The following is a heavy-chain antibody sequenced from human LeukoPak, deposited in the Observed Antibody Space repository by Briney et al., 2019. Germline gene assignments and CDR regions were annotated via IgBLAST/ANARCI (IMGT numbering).Heavy chain of an antibody. CDR1: GFTFTDTY. Sequence: GGSLRLSCAVSGFTFTDTYMTWIRQAPGKGLESLSYISPSGTDISYADSVKGRFTISRDNAKNSLYLQMNSLRPEDTAVYYCARDVVVVVATDSNFDYWGQGTLVTVSS. CDR3: ARDVVVVVATDSNFDY. V-gene: IGHV3-11*04. D-gene: IGHD2-15*01. CDR2: ISPSGTDI. J-gene: IGHJ4*02.